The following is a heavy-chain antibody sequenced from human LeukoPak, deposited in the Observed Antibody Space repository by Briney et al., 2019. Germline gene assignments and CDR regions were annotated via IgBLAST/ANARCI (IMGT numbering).Heavy chain of an antibody. CDR1: GYTFTSYD. Sequence: ASVKVSCKASGYTFTSYDINWVRQATGQGLEWMGWMNPNSGNTGYAQKFQGRVTMTRNTSISTAYMELSSLRSEDTAMYYCASRRYRLYGMDVWGQGTTVTVSS. D-gene: IGHD3-9*01. CDR2: MNPNSGNT. V-gene: IGHV1-8*01. CDR3: ASRRYRLYGMDV. J-gene: IGHJ6*02.